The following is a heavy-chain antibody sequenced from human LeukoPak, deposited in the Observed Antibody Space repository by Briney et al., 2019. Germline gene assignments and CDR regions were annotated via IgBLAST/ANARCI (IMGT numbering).Heavy chain of an antibody. Sequence: PGGSLRLSCAASGFTVSSNYMSWVRQAPGKGLEWVSVIYSGGSTYYADSVKGRFTISRDNSKNMLYLQMNSLRAEDTAVYYCARDGVLTGYDYWGQGTLVTVSS. CDR2: IYSGGST. J-gene: IGHJ4*02. V-gene: IGHV3-53*01. CDR1: GFTVSSNY. CDR3: ARDGVLTGYDY. D-gene: IGHD7-27*01.